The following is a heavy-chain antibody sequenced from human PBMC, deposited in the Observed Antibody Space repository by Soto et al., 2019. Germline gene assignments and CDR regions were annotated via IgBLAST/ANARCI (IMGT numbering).Heavy chain of an antibody. CDR2: IIPIFGTA. CDR3: ARVGNLYCISTSCPSYYYYYYGMDV. J-gene: IGHJ6*02. Sequence: ASVKVSCKASGGTFSSYAISWVRQAPGQGLEWMGGIIPIFGTANYAQKFQGRVTITADESTSTAYMELSSLRSEDTAVYYCARVGNLYCISTSCPSYYYYYYGMDVWGQGTTVTVSS. D-gene: IGHD2-2*01. CDR1: GGTFSSYA. V-gene: IGHV1-69*13.